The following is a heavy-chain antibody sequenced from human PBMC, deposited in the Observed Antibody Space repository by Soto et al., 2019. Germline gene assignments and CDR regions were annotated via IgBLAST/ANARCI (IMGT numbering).Heavy chain of an antibody. CDR3: ARAEVVVAARSGWFDP. Sequence: SETLSLTCTVSGGSISSYYWSWIRQPPGKGLEWIGYIYYSGSTNYNPSLKSRVTISVDTSKNQFSLKLSSVTAADTAVYYCARAEVVVAARSGWFDPWGQGTLVTVSS. D-gene: IGHD2-15*01. CDR1: GGSISSYY. V-gene: IGHV4-59*01. J-gene: IGHJ5*02. CDR2: IYYSGST.